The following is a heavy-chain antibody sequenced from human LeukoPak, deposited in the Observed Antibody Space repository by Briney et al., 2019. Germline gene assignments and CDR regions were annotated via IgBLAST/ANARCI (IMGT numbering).Heavy chain of an antibody. J-gene: IGHJ4*02. Sequence: ASVKVSCKASGYTFTSYGISWVRQAPGQGLEWMGWISAYNGNTNYAQKLQGRVTMTTDTSTSTVYMELSSLRSEDTAVYYCARPYYYDSSEYYFDYWGQGTLVTVSS. CDR1: GYTFTSYG. V-gene: IGHV1-18*01. CDR2: ISAYNGNT. CDR3: ARPYYYDSSEYYFDY. D-gene: IGHD3-22*01.